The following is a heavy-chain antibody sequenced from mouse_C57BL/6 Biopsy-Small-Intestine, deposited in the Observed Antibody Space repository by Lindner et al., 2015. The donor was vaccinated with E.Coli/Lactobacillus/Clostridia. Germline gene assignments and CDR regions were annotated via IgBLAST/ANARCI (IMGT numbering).Heavy chain of an antibody. CDR1: EYTFTDYY. J-gene: IGHJ1*01. CDR2: INPNSGGI. V-gene: IGHV1-19*01. CDR3: ARVPIYNRAVGQYNYLMDV. D-gene: IGHD5-5*01. Sequence: SVKVSCKASEYTFTDYYIHWVRLAPGQGLEWMGRINPNSGGINYPQKFQGRVTMTRDTSITTAYMELNRLTSDDTAVYYCARVPIYNRAVGQYNYLMDVWGQGTTVIVSS.